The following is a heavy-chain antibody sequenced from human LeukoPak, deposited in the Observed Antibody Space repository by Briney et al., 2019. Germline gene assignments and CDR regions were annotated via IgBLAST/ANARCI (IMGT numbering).Heavy chain of an antibody. Sequence: GGSLRLSCAASGFSFSSYAMSWVRQAPGKGLEWVSAISGSGGSTYYADSVKGRFTISRDNSKNTLYLQMNSLRAEDTAVYYCAKGGSYLQGLTGWGQGTLVTVSS. CDR1: GFSFSSYA. CDR2: ISGSGGST. J-gene: IGHJ4*02. CDR3: AKGGSYLQGLTG. D-gene: IGHD1-26*01. V-gene: IGHV3-23*01.